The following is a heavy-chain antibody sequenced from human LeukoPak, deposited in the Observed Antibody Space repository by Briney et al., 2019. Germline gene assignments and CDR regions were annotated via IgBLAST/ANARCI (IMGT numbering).Heavy chain of an antibody. CDR1: GYIFISHY. CDR2: INPNGEST. V-gene: IGHV1-46*01. J-gene: IGHJ4*02. D-gene: IGHD5-18*01. CDR3: ARADTGLVRVLDY. Sequence: ASVRVSCKTSGYIFISHYVHWVRQAPGQGREWMGVINPNGESTTYAPNFQGRVTMTRDTPTSTVYMELSSLRSDDTAVYYCARADTGLVRVLDYWGQGTLVTVSS.